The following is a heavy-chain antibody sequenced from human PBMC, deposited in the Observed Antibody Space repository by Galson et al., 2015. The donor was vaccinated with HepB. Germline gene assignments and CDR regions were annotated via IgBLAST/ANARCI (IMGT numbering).Heavy chain of an antibody. D-gene: IGHD2-8*02. J-gene: IGHJ3*02. V-gene: IGHV3-48*01. Sequence: SLRLSCAASGFTFNFYSMNWVRQAPGKGLEWVSYISFSSRNIYYAGSVRGRFTISRDNAKNALYLQMNSLRAEDTAVYYCARDYRGCTGGVCPHDAFNIWGQGTMVTVSS. CDR1: GFTFNFYS. CDR2: ISFSSRNI. CDR3: ARDYRGCTGGVCPHDAFNI.